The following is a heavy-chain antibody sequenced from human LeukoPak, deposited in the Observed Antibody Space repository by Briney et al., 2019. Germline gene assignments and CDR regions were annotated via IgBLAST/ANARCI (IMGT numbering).Heavy chain of an antibody. J-gene: IGHJ4*02. V-gene: IGHV3-21*06. CDR3: VRGKKPGWDMSYFDY. Sequence: GGSLRLSCAASRFNLNSFVMGWVRQPPGKGLEWVSSISTSSGYIFYADSLKGRVTISRDNAKNSLYLQMNSLRAEDTAVYYCVRGKKPGWDMSYFDYWGQGILVTVSS. D-gene: IGHD1-14*01. CDR2: ISTSSGYI. CDR1: RFNLNSFV.